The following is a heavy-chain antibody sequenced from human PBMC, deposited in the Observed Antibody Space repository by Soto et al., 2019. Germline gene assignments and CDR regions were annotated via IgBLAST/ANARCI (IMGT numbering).Heavy chain of an antibody. D-gene: IGHD5-12*01. J-gene: IGHJ4*02. Sequence: QLQLQESGPGLVKPSETLSLTCTVSGGSISSSSYYWGWIRQPPGKGLEWIGSIYYSGSTYYNPSLKSRVTISVDTSKNQFSMKLSSVTAADTAVYYCARELDIVATIVYYFDYWGQGTLVTVSS. V-gene: IGHV4-39*01. CDR2: IYYSGST. CDR1: GGSISSSSYY. CDR3: ARELDIVATIVYYFDY.